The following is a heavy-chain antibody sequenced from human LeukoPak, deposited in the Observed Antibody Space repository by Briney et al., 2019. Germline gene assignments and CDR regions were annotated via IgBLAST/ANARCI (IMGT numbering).Heavy chain of an antibody. D-gene: IGHD4-17*01. J-gene: IGHJ4*02. CDR2: VIPICGTA. CDR3: ASDYGTRGYFDY. Sequence: ASVKVSCKASGGTFSSYAISWVRQAPGQGLEWMGGVIPICGTANYAQTFQGRVAITADKSTSTAYMELSSLRAEDTAVYYCASDYGTRGYFDYWGQGTLVTVSS. CDR1: GGTFSSYA. V-gene: IGHV1-69*06.